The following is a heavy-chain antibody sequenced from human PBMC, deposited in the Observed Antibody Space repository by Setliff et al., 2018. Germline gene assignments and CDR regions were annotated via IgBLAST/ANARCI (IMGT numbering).Heavy chain of an antibody. V-gene: IGHV1-69*06. J-gene: IGHJ5*02. Sequence: ASVKVSCKTSRGTFSNYAISWVRQAPGQGLEWMGRIIPIFGTANYAQKFQGRVTITADKSTSTAYMELSSLRSEDTAVYYCARVRSPALLAITNNWFDPWGQGTLVTVSS. CDR1: RGTFSNYA. CDR3: ARVRSPALLAITNNWFDP. CDR2: IIPIFGTA. D-gene: IGHD3-3*01.